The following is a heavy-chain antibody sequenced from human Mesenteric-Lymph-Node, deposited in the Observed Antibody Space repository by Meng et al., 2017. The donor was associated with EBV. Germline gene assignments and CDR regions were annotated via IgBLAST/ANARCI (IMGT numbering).Heavy chain of an antibody. CDR2: INPSGGYT. V-gene: IGHV1-46*01. CDR1: GYTFTTYY. CDR3: ARDLGGAARLPLDY. J-gene: IGHJ4*02. Sequence: QVQLVQSGAEVKKPGASVKVSCKSSGYTFTTYYIHWVRQAPGQGLEWMGIINPSGGYTNYAQRLQGRVTMTGDTSTSTVYMELSSLRFEDTAVYYCARDLGGAARLPLDYWGQGTLVTVSS. D-gene: IGHD6-6*01.